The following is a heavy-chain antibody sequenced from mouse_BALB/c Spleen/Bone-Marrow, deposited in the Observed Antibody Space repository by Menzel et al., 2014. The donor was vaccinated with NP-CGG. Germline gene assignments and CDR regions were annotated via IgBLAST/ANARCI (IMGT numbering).Heavy chain of an antibody. CDR2: INSNGGST. CDR1: GFTFSSYG. D-gene: IGHD2-4*01. J-gene: IGHJ2*01. Sequence: EVQVVESGGGLVQPGGSLKLSCAASGFTFSSYGMSWVRQTPDKRLELVATINSNGGSTYFPDSVKDRFTISRDNAKNTLYLQMSSLKSEDTAMYYCARDYDYDYWGQGTTLTVSS. V-gene: IGHV5-6-3*01. CDR3: ARDYDYDY.